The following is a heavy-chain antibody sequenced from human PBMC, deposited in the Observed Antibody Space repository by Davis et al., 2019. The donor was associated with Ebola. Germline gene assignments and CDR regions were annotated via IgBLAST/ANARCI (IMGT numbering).Heavy chain of an antibody. CDR2: IKQDGSEK. CDR3: ARAPTYYYDSSGYQGYYHYGMDV. V-gene: IGHV3-7*01. D-gene: IGHD3-22*01. J-gene: IGHJ6*02. Sequence: GESLKISCAASGFTFSSYSMNWVRQAPGKGLEWVANIKQDGSEKYYVDSVKGRFTISRDNAKNSLYLQMNSLRGEDTAVYYCARAPTYYYDSSGYQGYYHYGMDVWGQGTTVTVSS. CDR1: GFTFSSYS.